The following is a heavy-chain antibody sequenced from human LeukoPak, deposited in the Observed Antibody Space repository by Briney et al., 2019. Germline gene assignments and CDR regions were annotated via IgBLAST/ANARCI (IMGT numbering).Heavy chain of an antibody. CDR3: ARDKSGYGY. J-gene: IGHJ4*02. V-gene: IGHV1-2*02. CDR2: INLNNGGA. CDR1: GYTFTDYY. Sequence: ASVKVSCKVSGYTFTDYYMHWVRQAPGQGLEWMGWINLNNGGANYAQKFQGRVIMTRDTSISTAYMELRRLRFDDTAVYYCARDKSGYGYWGQGTLVTVSS. D-gene: IGHD3-10*01.